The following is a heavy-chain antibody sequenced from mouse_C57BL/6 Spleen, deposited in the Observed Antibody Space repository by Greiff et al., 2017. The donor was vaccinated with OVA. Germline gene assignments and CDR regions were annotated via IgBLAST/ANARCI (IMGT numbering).Heavy chain of an antibody. CDR2: INPNNGGT. D-gene: IGHD4-1*01. CDR1: GYTFTDYY. J-gene: IGHJ3*01. V-gene: IGHV1-26*01. CDR3: ARVGLGWGFAY. Sequence: EVQLQQSGPELVKPGASVKISCKASGYTFTDYYMNWVKQSHGKSLEWIGDINPNNGGTSYNQKFKGKATLTVDKSSSTAYMELRSLTSEDSAVYYCARVGLGWGFAYWGQGTLVTVSA.